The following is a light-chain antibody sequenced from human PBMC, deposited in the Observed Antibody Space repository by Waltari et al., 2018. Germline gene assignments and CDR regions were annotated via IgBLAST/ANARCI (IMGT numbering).Light chain of an antibody. V-gene: IGKV1-5*01. J-gene: IGKJ4*01. CDR1: LGVSTW. CDR3: QQYNTYSRT. Sequence: DIQMTQSPSTLPASVGDRVTITCRASLGVSTWLAWYPPKPGKAPKLLIYDASSLESGVPLRFSGSGSGTEFTLTISSLQPDDFATYYCQQYNTYSRTFGGGTKVEIK. CDR2: DAS.